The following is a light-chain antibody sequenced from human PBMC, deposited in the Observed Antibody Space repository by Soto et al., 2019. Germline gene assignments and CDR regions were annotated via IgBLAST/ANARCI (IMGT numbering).Light chain of an antibody. CDR2: GAS. CDR3: QQYGSSPPIT. V-gene: IGKV3-20*01. CDR1: QSVSRH. Sequence: EIVLTQSPSTLSLSPGERATLSCSASQSVSRHLAWYQQKPGQAPRLLIYGASSRATGIPDRFSGSGSGTDFTLTISRLEPEDFAVYYCQQYGSSPPITFGQGTRLEIK. J-gene: IGKJ5*01.